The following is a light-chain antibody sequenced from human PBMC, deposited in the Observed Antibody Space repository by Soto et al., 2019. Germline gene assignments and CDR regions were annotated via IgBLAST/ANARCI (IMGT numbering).Light chain of an antibody. CDR3: LQYNIYWT. J-gene: IGKJ1*01. V-gene: IGKV1-5*01. CDR2: DAS. Sequence: DIQMTQSPSTLSASLGDGVTITCRASQPISTWLAWYQQKPGKAPKLLIFDASTLQSGVQSRFSGSGFGTEFTLTISSMQPDDVATYFCLQYNIYWTFGRGTKVDI. CDR1: QPISTW.